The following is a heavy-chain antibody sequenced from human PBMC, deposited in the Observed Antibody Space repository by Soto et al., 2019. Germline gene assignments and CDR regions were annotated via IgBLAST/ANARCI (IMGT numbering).Heavy chain of an antibody. D-gene: IGHD2-21*01. V-gene: IGHV1-18*01. J-gene: IGHJ4*02. Sequence: QVQLVQSGAGVKKPRASVKVYCKASGYTFTSYGISWVRQAPGQGLEWMGWISAYNGNTNYAQKLRDRVPMTTTTPTSTAYMEMRSLRSDDTAVYYYARESIYLDYWGQGTLVTVSS. CDR2: ISAYNGNT. CDR3: ARESIYLDY. CDR1: GYTFTSYG.